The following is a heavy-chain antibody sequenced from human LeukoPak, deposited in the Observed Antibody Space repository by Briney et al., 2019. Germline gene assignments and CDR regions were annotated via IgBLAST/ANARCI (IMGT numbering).Heavy chain of an antibody. D-gene: IGHD2-15*01. CDR1: GFTFRSYW. Sequence: GGSLRLSCAASGFTFRSYWMSWVRQAPGKGLEWVANMKLDGSEEYYLDSVKGRFTISSENAKNSLYLQMNSLRVDDTAVYYCARWARYCSSGSCYSWFDPWGQGTLVTVSS. CDR2: MKLDGSEE. J-gene: IGHJ5*02. V-gene: IGHV3-7*01. CDR3: ARWARYCSSGSCYSWFDP.